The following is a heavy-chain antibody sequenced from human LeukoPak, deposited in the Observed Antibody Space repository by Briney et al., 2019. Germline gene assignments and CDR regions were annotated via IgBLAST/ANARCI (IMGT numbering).Heavy chain of an antibody. CDR1: GFTFSSCA. Sequence: GGSRRLSCAASGFTFSSCAMSWVRQAPGKGLEWVSAVSGSGGSTYYADSVKGRFTISRDNSKNTLYLQMNSLRAEDTAVYYCAKGTGDKWFDPWGQGTLVTVSS. CDR3: AKGTGDKWFDP. D-gene: IGHD3-10*01. J-gene: IGHJ5*02. CDR2: VSGSGGST. V-gene: IGHV3-23*01.